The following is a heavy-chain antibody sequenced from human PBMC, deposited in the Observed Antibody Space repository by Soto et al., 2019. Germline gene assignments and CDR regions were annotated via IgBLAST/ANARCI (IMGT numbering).Heavy chain of an antibody. CDR2: ISAYNGNT. V-gene: IGHV1-18*01. CDR3: ARASDPYQTFQH. D-gene: IGHD2-2*01. Sequence: ASVKVSCKASGYTFTSYGISWVRQAPRQGLEWMGWISAYNGNTNYAQKLQGRVTMTTDTSTSTAYMELRSLRSDDTAVYYCARASDPYQTFQHWGQGTLVTVSS. J-gene: IGHJ1*01. CDR1: GYTFTSYG.